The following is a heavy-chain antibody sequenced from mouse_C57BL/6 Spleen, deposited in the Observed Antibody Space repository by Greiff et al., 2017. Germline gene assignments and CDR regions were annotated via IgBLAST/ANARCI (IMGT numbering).Heavy chain of an antibody. Sequence: QVQLQQSGPGLVAPSQSLSITCTVSGFSLTSYGVSWVRQPPGKGLEWLGVIWGDGSTHYHSALISSLSISKDHSKSQVFLKLNRLQTDDTATYYCAKRIRNYYGSSYVWYFDVWGTGTTVTVSS. CDR2: IWGDGST. CDR1: GFSLTSYG. V-gene: IGHV2-3*01. D-gene: IGHD1-1*01. J-gene: IGHJ1*03. CDR3: AKRIRNYYGSSYVWYFDV.